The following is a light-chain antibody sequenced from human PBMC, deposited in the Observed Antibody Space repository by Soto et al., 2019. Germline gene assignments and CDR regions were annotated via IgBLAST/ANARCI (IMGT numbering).Light chain of an antibody. CDR2: ANN. CDR1: SSNIGAGYD. V-gene: IGLV1-40*01. J-gene: IGLJ1*01. Sequence: QSVLTQPPSVSGAPGQRVTISCTGSSSNIGAGYDVHWYQQLPGTAPKLLIYANNNRPSGVPDRFSGSKSGTSASLAITGLQAEDEADYYCSSYTSSSTLGVFGTGTKVTVL. CDR3: SSYTSSSTLGV.